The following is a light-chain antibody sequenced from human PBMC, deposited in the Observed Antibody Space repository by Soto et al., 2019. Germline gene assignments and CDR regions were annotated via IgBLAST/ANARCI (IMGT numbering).Light chain of an antibody. CDR2: TTS. V-gene: IGKV1-39*01. CDR1: QTVSKF. J-gene: IGKJ1*01. CDR3: QQTYTLPRT. Sequence: DIQMTQSPSSLSASVGDRVTIACRASQTVSKFVNWYQQKPGKVPTLLIFTTSNLHSGVPSRFSGSGSGTEFTLTINGLQPEDFATYYCQQTYTLPRTFAQGTKVE.